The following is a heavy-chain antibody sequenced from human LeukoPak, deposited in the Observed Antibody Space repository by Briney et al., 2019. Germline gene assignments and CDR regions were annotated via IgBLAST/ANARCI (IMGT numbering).Heavy chain of an antibody. Sequence: GGSLRYSSAPSGFTFSRYWMTWVRQAPGKGLEWVATIKEDGSGKYYVDSVRGRFTISRDNAKSSLYLQMNSLRAEDTAVYYCARESLLGGIDYWGQGTLVTVSS. J-gene: IGHJ4*02. CDR2: IKEDGSGK. CDR1: GFTFSRYW. V-gene: IGHV3-7*04. CDR3: ARESLLGGIDY. D-gene: IGHD3-16*01.